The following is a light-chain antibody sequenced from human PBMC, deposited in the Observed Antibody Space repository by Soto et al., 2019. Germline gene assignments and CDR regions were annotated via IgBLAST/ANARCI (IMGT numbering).Light chain of an antibody. CDR1: QSISDW. V-gene: IGKV1-5*03. J-gene: IGKJ1*01. Sequence: DIQMTQSPSTLSASVGDRVTITCRASQSISDWLAWYQQKPGKAPKFLIYKASNLESGVPSRFSGSGSGTEFTLSISSVQPDDFATYYCQYYDSYSWKFGQGTKVEVK. CDR3: QYYDSYSWK. CDR2: KAS.